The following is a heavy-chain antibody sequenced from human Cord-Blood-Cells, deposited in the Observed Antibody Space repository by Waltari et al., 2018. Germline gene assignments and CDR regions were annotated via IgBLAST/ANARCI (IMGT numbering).Heavy chain of an antibody. J-gene: IGHJ1*01. CDR2: SYTSGST. Sequence: QVQLQESGAGLVKPSETLSLTCAVSGYSISGGYYWGWIRQPPGKGLEWIGSSYTSGSTSKHQDPKSRLTISVATAKTPCSLKLSSVTAADTAVYYCARGHSELQLVRWEYVQHWGQCSLVTVSS. CDR3: ARGHSELQLVRWEYVQH. CDR1: GYSISGGYY. D-gene: IGHD6-13*01. V-gene: IGHV4-38-2*01.